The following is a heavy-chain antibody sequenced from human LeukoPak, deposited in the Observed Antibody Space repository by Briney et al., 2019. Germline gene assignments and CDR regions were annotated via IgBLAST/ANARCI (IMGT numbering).Heavy chain of an antibody. Sequence: ASVKVSCKVSGYTLTELSMHWVRQAPGKGLEWMGGFDPEDGETIYAQKFQGRVTMTEDTSTDTAYMELSSLRSEDTAVYYCATGPDFRSGYYNEWWGMDVWGKGTTVTVSS. J-gene: IGHJ6*03. D-gene: IGHD3-3*01. V-gene: IGHV1-24*01. CDR1: GYTLTELS. CDR3: ATGPDFRSGYYNEWWGMDV. CDR2: FDPEDGET.